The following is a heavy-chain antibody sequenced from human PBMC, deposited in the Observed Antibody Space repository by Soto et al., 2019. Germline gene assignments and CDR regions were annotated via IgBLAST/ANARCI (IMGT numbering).Heavy chain of an antibody. V-gene: IGHV3-11*01. D-gene: IGHD1-7*01. CDR3: ARDDYSGTAQTHFDY. CDR2: ISSSGSTI. Sequence: GGSLRLSCAASGFTFSDYYMSWIRQAPGKGLEWVSYISSSGSTIYYADSVKDRFTISRDNAKNSLYLQMNSLRAEDTAVYYCARDDYSGTAQTHFDYWGQGTLVTVSS. CDR1: GFTFSDYY. J-gene: IGHJ4*02.